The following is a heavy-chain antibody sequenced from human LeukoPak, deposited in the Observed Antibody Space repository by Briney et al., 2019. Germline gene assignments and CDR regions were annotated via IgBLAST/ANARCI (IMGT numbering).Heavy chain of an antibody. J-gene: IGHJ4*02. CDR2: IYNGRNT. V-gene: IGHV4-59*08. CDR1: GASTSSRY. CDR3: AQTTGWPGFDF. Sequence: NPSETLSLTCSASGASTSSRYSSWIRQSPGRTLEWIGHIYNGRNTKYNPSLTSRVTISVDTSKNQFSLSLTSVTAADTAIYYCAQTTGWPGFDFWGPGALVTVSS. D-gene: IGHD6-19*01.